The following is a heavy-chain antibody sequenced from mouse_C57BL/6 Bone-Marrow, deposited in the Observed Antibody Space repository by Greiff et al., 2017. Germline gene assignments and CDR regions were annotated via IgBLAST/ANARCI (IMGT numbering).Heavy chain of an antibody. V-gene: IGHV14-4*01. CDR2: IDPENGDT. Sequence: EVKLQQSGAELVRPGASVKLSCTASGFNIKDDYMHWVKQRPEQGLEWIGWIDPENGDTEYASKFQGKATITADTSSNTAYLQLSSLTSEDTAVYYCTTWGYYGSSYAFAYWGQGTLVTVSA. J-gene: IGHJ3*01. CDR1: GFNIKDDY. D-gene: IGHD1-1*01. CDR3: TTWGYYGSSYAFAY.